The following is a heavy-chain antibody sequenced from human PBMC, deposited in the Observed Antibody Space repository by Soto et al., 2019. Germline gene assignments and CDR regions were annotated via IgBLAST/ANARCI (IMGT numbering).Heavy chain of an antibody. CDR3: ARGGGTYPTWSAP. J-gene: IGHJ5*02. D-gene: IGHD3-16*01. CDR2: IYHSGST. CDR1: GGSISSSNW. Sequence: SETLSLTCAVSGGSISSSNWWSWVRQPPRKGLEWIGEIYHSGSTNYNPSLKSRVTISVDKSKNQFSLKLSSVTAADTAVYYWARGGGTYPTWSAPGGKGPWVTVSP. V-gene: IGHV4-4*02.